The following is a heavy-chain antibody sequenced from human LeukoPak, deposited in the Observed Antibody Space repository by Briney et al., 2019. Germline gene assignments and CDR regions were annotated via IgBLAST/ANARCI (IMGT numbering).Heavy chain of an antibody. CDR3: ARDQDYVWGSSHIDY. CDR2: TYYRSKWYN. J-gene: IGHJ4*02. CDR1: GDSFSSNSAA. D-gene: IGHD3-16*01. V-gene: IGHV6-1*01. Sequence: SQTLSLTCAISGDSFSSNSAAWNWIRQSPSRGLEWLGRTYYRSKWYNDYALSVKSRITINPDTSKNQFSLQLNSVTPEDTAVYYCARDQDYVWGSSHIDYWGQGTLVTVSS.